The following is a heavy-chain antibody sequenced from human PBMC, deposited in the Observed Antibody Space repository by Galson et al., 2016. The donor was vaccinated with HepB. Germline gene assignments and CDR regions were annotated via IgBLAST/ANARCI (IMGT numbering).Heavy chain of an antibody. V-gene: IGHV1-46*01. CDR3: ATSADYYSSWGYFDY. D-gene: IGHD3-16*01. CDR1: GSSGTSYF. Sequence: QSGAEVKKPGASMRVSCMASGSSGTSYFIHWVRQAPGQGLEWLGIINPRDGSATYAQRFKGRLTMTSDASTSTVYMELTSLKSDDTAVFFCATSADYYSSWGYFDYWGHGTLVTVSS. J-gene: IGHJ4*01. CDR2: INPRDGSA.